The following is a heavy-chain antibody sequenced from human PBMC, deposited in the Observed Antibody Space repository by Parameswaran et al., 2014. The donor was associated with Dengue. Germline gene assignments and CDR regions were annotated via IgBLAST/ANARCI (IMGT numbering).Heavy chain of an antibody. D-gene: IGHD5-18*01. CDR1: GGSFSGYY. J-gene: IGHJ2*01. V-gene: IGHV4-34*01. Sequence: AGGSLRLSCAVYGGSFSGYYWSWIRQPPGKGLEWIGEINHSGSTNYNPSLKSRVTISVDTSKNQFSLKLSSVTAADTAVYYCNSYGYSSGDWYFDLWGRGTLVTVSS. CDR2: INHSGST. CDR3: NSYGYSSGDWYFDL.